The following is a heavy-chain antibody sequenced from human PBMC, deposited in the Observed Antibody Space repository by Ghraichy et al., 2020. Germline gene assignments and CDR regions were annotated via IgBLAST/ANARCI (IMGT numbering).Heavy chain of an antibody. CDR3: ARSPDAPPLRNWFDP. Sequence: SETLSLTCTVSGGSISSGGYYWSWIRQHPGKGLEWIWYIYYSGSTYYNPSLKCRVTISVDTSKNQFSLKLSPGTAADTAVYYCARSPDAPPLRNWFDPWGQGTLVTVSS. D-gene: IGHD1-14*01. CDR1: GGSISSGGYY. J-gene: IGHJ5*02. CDR2: IYYSGST. V-gene: IGHV4-31*03.